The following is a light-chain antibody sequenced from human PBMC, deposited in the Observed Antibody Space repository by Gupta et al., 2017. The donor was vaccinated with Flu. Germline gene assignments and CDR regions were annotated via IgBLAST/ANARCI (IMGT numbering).Light chain of an antibody. V-gene: IGKV2-30*01. CDR3: RHSVRCPWT. CDR1: ESLGYTDGDSY. Sequence: VVMTQYPLSLHVTIGQPCSISCRSSESLGYTDGDSYLRWSQQKPGHAPRRLIYKASNRDYGIPDSLSGSGWGTDFTLTISSREAEDVGVYYCRHSVRCPWTFGEGTKVEI. CDR2: KAS. J-gene: IGKJ1*01.